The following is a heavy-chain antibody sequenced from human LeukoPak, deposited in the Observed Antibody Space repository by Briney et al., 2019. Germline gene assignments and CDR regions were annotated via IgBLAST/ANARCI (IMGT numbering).Heavy chain of an antibody. D-gene: IGHD3-10*01. J-gene: IGHJ6*03. CDR2: INHSGST. Sequence: SETLSLTCAVYGGSFSGYYWSWIRQPPGKGLEWIGEINHSGSTNYNPSLKSRVTISVDTSKNQFSLKLSSVTAADTAVYYCARRSGGTMVRGVNLYYYYYYYMDVWGKGTTVTISS. V-gene: IGHV4-34*01. CDR1: GGSFSGYY. CDR3: ARRSGGTMVRGVNLYYYYYYYMDV.